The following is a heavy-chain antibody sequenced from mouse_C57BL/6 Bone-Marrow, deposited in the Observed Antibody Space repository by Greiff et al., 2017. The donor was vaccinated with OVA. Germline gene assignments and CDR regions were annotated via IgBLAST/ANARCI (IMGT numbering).Heavy chain of an antibody. D-gene: IGHD2-3*01. Sequence: EVQLVESGGDLVKPGGSLKLSCAASGFTFSSYGMSWVRQTPDKRLEWVATISSGGSYTYYPDSVKGRFTISRDNAKNTLYLQMSSLKSEYTAMYYCARRDGYYVEYAMDYWGQGTSVTVSS. J-gene: IGHJ4*01. V-gene: IGHV5-6*01. CDR2: ISSGGSYT. CDR1: GFTFSSYG. CDR3: ARRDGYYVEYAMDY.